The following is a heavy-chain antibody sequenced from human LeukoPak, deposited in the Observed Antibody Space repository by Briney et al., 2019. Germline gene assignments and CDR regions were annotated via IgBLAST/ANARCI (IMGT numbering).Heavy chain of an antibody. J-gene: IGHJ4*02. D-gene: IGHD2-15*01. V-gene: IGHV3-48*04. CDR3: ARGSIVVVVAATLGDY. CDR1: GFTFSSYW. CDR2: ISSSGSTI. Sequence: GGSLRLSCAASGFTFSSYWMHWVRQAPGKGLEWVSYISSSGSTIYYADSVKGRFTISRDNAKNSLYLQMNSLRAEDTAVYYCARGSIVVVVAATLGDYWGQGTLVTVSS.